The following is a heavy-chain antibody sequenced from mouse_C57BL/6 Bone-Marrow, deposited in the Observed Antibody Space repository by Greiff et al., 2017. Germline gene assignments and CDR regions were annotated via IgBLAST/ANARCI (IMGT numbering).Heavy chain of an antibody. CDR2: IYPRSGNT. Sequence: QVQLKQSGAELARPGASVKLSCKASGYTFTSYGISWVKQRTGQGLEWIGEIYPRSGNTYYNEKFKGKATLTADKSSSTAYMELRSLTSEDSAVYFCANDYDGRDYYAMDYWGQGTSVTVSS. V-gene: IGHV1-81*01. J-gene: IGHJ4*01. CDR1: GYTFTSYG. CDR3: ANDYDGRDYYAMDY. D-gene: IGHD2-4*01.